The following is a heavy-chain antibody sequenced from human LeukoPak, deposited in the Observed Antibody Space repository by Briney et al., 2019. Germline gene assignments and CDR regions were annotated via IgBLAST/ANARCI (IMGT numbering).Heavy chain of an antibody. CDR1: GGSISSGSYY. J-gene: IGHJ4*02. D-gene: IGHD5-18*01. CDR3: ARESIGYSYGFDY. CDR2: IYTSGST. Sequence: SQTLSLTCTVSGGSISSGSYYWSWIRQPAGKGLEWIGRIYTSGSTNYNPSLKGRVTISVDTSKNQFSLELSSVTAADTAVYYCARESIGYSYGFDYWGQGTLVTVSS. V-gene: IGHV4-61*02.